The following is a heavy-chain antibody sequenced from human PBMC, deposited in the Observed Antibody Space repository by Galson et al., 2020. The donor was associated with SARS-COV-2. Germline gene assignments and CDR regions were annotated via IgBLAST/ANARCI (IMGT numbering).Heavy chain of an antibody. CDR2: ISGYNGNI. CDR3: AGSGGLYYYFGMDV. V-gene: IGHV1-18*01. D-gene: IGHD2-15*01. J-gene: IGHJ6*02. Sequence: ASVKVSCKAFGYTFTSYGISWVRQAPGQGLEWMGWISGYNGNINYAQKFQGRVTMTTDTSTSTAYMELRSLRSDDTAVYFCAGSGGLYYYFGMDVWGQGTTVTVSS. CDR1: GYTFTSYG.